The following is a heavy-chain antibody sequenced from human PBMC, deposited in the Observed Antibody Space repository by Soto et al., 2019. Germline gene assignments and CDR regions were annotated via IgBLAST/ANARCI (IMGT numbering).Heavy chain of an antibody. V-gene: IGHV3-11*01. Sequence: GGSLRLSCAASGFTFSDYYMSWIRQAPGKGLEWVSYISSSGSTIYYADSVKGRFTISRDNAKNSLYLQMNSLRAEDTAVYYCARDAPSGYSYGYAFDIWGQGTMVTVSS. J-gene: IGHJ3*02. CDR2: ISSSGSTI. D-gene: IGHD5-18*01. CDR1: GFTFSDYY. CDR3: ARDAPSGYSYGYAFDI.